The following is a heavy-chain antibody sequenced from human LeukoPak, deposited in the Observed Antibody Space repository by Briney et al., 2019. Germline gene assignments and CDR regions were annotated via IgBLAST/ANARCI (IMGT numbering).Heavy chain of an antibody. CDR1: GXTFRSYW. V-gene: IGHV3-74*01. J-gene: IGHJ3*02. D-gene: IGHD6-19*01. CDR2: INSDGSIT. Sequence: GGSLRLSCAASGXTFRSYWLHWVRQAPGKGLVWVSRINSDGSITSDADSVKGRFTISRDNAKNPLFLQMNSLRVEDTAVYHCARSGWTGDAFDIWGQGTMVTVSS. CDR3: ARSGWTGDAFDI.